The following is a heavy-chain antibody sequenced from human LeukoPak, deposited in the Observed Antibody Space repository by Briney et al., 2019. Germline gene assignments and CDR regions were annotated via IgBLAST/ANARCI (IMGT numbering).Heavy chain of an antibody. CDR3: TAGPDCSSTSCLFEF. V-gene: IGHV1-24*01. J-gene: IGHJ4*02. Sequence: SVKVSCKVSGYMFTELPIHWVRQTPAIGLEWMGGFDPADGEPVYAKNFKDRLTMTEDTSTETAYMELRGLGSEDTAVYYCTAGPDCSSTSCLFEFWGQGTLVTVSS. D-gene: IGHD2-2*01. CDR2: FDPADGEP. CDR1: GYMFTELP.